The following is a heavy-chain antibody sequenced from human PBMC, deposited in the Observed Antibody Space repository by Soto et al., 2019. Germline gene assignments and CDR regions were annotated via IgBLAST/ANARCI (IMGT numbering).Heavy chain of an antibody. V-gene: IGHV3-66*01. CDR1: GFTVSSNY. Sequence: EVQLVESGGGLVQPGGSLRLSCAASGFTVSSNYMSWVRQGPGKGPGWVSVIYSGGSTYYADSVKGRFTISRDNSTNALYLQMNSLPAEDTAVYYCASPYNWNYVAIPYYHYYMDVWGKGTTVTVSS. J-gene: IGHJ6*03. D-gene: IGHD1-7*01. CDR2: IYSGGST. CDR3: ASPYNWNYVAIPYYHYYMDV.